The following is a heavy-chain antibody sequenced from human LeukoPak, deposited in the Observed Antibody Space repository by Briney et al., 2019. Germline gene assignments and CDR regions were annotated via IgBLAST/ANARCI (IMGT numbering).Heavy chain of an antibody. CDR2: IYTSGST. J-gene: IGHJ6*02. CDR1: GGSISSGSYY. CDR3: ARDRYGPPDYYYYGMDV. D-gene: IGHD1-1*01. V-gene: IGHV4-61*02. Sequence: SETLSLTCTVSGGSISSGSYYWSWIRQPAGKGLEWIGRIYTSGSTNYNPSLKSRVTISVDTSKNQFSLKLSSVTAADTAVYYCARDRYGPPDYYYYGMDVWGQGTTVTVSS.